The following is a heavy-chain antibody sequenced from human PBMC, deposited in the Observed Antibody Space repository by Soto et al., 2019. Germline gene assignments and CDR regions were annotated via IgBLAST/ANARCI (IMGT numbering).Heavy chain of an antibody. Sequence: QVHLVESGGGVVQPGGSLRLSCAASGFTFSSYAIHWVRQATGKGLEWVAIIWFDGSNKYYADSVKGRFSISRDNSKNTLFLQMDRRRAEDTAVYYCARGQLPAATTDFDFWGQGTLVIVSS. CDR1: GFTFSSYA. D-gene: IGHD2-15*01. CDR2: IWFDGSNK. CDR3: ARGQLPAATTDFDF. V-gene: IGHV3-33*01. J-gene: IGHJ4*02.